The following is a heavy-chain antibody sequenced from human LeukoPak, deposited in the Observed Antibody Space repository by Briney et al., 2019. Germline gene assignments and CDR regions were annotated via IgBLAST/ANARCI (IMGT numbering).Heavy chain of an antibody. D-gene: IGHD3-22*01. J-gene: IGHJ4*02. CDR3: ARDLWISSKIGYYFLVGY. CDR1: GYTFTSYY. Sequence: ASVKVSRKASGYTFTSYYMHWVRQAPGQGLEWMGIINPSGGSTSYAQKFQGRVTMTRDTSTSTVYMELSSLRSEDTAVYYCARDLWISSKIGYYFLVGYWGQGTLVTVSS. CDR2: INPSGGST. V-gene: IGHV1-46*01.